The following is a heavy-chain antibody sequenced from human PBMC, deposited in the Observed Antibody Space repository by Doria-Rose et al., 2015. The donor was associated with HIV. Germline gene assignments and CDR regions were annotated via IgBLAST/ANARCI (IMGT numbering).Heavy chain of an antibody. J-gene: IGHJ4*02. D-gene: IGHD6-13*01. CDR1: GVSLSSPGMG. V-gene: IGHV2-26*01. Sequence: QESGPVLVKPTETLTLTCTVSGVSLSSPGMGVSWIRQPPAEALEWLGHIFSDDERSYITSLKSRLTISRGTSKSQVVLTMTDMDPVDTATYYCARIKSSRWYHKYYFDFWGQGTLVIVSA. CDR2: IFSDDER. CDR3: ARIKSSRWYHKYYFDF.